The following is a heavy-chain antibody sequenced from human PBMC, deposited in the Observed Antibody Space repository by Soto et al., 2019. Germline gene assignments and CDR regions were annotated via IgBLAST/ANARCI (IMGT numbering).Heavy chain of an antibody. D-gene: IGHD2-2*02. V-gene: IGHV3-23*01. CDR2: ISGSGGST. CDR1: GVTFSSYA. CDR3: AKESYMGVFDY. Sequence: WGSLRLTCAASGVTFSSYAMSWVRQAPGKGLEWVSAISGSGGSTYYADSVKGRFTIYRDNSKNTLYLQMNSLIAEDTAVYYCAKESYMGVFDYWGQGTLVTVSS. J-gene: IGHJ4*02.